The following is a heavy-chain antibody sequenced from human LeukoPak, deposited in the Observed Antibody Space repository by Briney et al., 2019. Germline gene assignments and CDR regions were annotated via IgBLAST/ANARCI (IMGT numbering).Heavy chain of an antibody. V-gene: IGHV1-69*05. J-gene: IGHJ5*02. CDR3: ARVGSIVGTYNWFDP. CDR1: GGTFSSYA. CDR2: ITPIFGTA. Sequence: SVKVSCKASGGTFSSYAISWVRQAPGQGLEWMGGITPIFGTANYAQKFQGRVTITTDESTSTAYMELSSLRSEDTAVYYCARVGSIVGTYNWFDPWGQGTLVTVSS. D-gene: IGHD5-12*01.